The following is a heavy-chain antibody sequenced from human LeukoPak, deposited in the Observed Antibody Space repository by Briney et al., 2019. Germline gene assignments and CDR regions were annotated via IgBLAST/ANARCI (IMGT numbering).Heavy chain of an antibody. CDR1: GGSISSYY. Sequence: SETLSLTCTVSGGSISSYYWSWIRQPPGKGLEWIGYIYYSGSTNYNPSLKSRVTISVDTSKNQFSLKLSSVTAADTAVYYCARGPGYWNYSFDYWGQGTLVTVSS. D-gene: IGHD1-7*01. J-gene: IGHJ4*02. V-gene: IGHV4-59*01. CDR3: ARGPGYWNYSFDY. CDR2: IYYSGST.